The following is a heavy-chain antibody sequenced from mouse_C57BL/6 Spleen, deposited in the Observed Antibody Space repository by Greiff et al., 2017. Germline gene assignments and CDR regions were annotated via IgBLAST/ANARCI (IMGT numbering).Heavy chain of an antibody. D-gene: IGHD4-1*01. CDR3: ARGRNTGTDFDV. V-gene: IGHV1-69*01. CDR1: GYTFTSYW. Sequence: QVQLQQPGAELVMPGASVKLSCKASGYTFTSYWMHWVKQRPGQGLEWIGEIDPSDSYTNYNQKFKGKSTLTVDKSSSTAYMQLSSLTSEDSAVYYCARGRNTGTDFDVWGTGTTVTVSS. CDR2: IDPSDSYT. J-gene: IGHJ1*03.